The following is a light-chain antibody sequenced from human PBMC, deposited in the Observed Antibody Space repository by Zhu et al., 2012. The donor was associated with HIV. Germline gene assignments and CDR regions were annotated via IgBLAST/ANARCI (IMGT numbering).Light chain of an antibody. V-gene: IGKV3-15*01. CDR2: GAS. CDR3: QQYNNWPPSYT. J-gene: IGKJ2*01. CDR1: QTVNSN. Sequence: EIVMTQSPATLSVSPGERATLSCRASQTVNSNLAWYQEIPGQGPRLLIFGASIRALVSQPGSVAVGSGTEFTLTISSMQSEDVAIYYCQQYNNWPPSYTFGQGTKLEIK.